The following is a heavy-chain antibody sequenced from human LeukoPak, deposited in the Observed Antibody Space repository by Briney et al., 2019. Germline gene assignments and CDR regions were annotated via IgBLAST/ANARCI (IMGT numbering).Heavy chain of an antibody. J-gene: IGHJ5*02. Sequence: KTSETLSLICTVSGGSISFSYWIWIRQPAGKGLEWIGRISSSGNTNYNPSLKSRVTLSLDTSKNQFSLNLSSVTAADTAVYYCARDTLREGPRGQGTLVTVSS. CDR1: GGSISFSY. CDR3: ARDTLREGP. CDR2: ISSSGNT. V-gene: IGHV4-4*07.